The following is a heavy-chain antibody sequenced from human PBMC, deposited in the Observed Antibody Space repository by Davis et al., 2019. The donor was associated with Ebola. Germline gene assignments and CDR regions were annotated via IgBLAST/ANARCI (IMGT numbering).Heavy chain of an antibody. CDR2: VYHSGST. CDR1: GYSISSGYY. V-gene: IGHV4-38-2*02. J-gene: IGHJ4*02. D-gene: IGHD3-9*01. CDR3: AREFEYFDY. Sequence: PSETLSLTCNVSGYSISSGYYWGWIRQPPGKGLEWIGNVYHSGSTYYSPSLKSRVTMSVDTSKNHFSLKLSSVTAADTAVYFCAREFEYFDYWGQGTLVTVSS.